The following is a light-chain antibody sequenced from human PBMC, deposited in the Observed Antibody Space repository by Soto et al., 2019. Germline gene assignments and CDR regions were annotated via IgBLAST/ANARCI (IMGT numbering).Light chain of an antibody. CDR3: QQFGSSPWT. Sequence: DIVVTQSPLSLPFTPGEPSSMCCRSSHSLLHSDGFKYLDWYLQKPGQSPQLLIYLGSNRASGVPDRFSGSGSGTDFTLTINRLEPEDFALYYCQQFGSSPWTFGQGTKVDFK. V-gene: IGKV2-28*01. CDR2: LGS. J-gene: IGKJ1*01. CDR1: HSLLHSDGFKY.